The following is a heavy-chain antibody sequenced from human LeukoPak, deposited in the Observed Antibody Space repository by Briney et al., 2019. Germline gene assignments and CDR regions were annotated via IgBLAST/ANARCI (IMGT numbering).Heavy chain of an antibody. V-gene: IGHV1-18*01. Sequence: ASVKVSCKASGYAFINYGIRWVRQAPGQGLEWMGWISADNGNTNYAQQPQGRVTMTTDTSTNTAYMEPRSLRSDDTAVYYCARDRRGTSWFVYWGQGTLVTVSS. CDR1: GYAFINYG. CDR3: ARDRRGTSWFVY. CDR2: ISADNGNT. D-gene: IGHD2-2*01. J-gene: IGHJ5*01.